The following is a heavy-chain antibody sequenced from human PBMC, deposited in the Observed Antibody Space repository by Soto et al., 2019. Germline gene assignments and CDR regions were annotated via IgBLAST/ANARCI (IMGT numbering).Heavy chain of an antibody. CDR3: AKDRNVKTDVPYGMDG. CDR2: VSAAGHNE. V-gene: IGHV3-30*18. J-gene: IGHJ6*01. Sequence: QVQLVESGGGVVQPGRSLSLSCAASQLTCKHYAMHWVRLAPGKGLEWLAVVSAAGHNEYYADSVRGRFTISRDNSKGTGDRDMNSPRVDDTAVYYCAKDRNVKTDVPYGMDGWGQGTTVTVSS. CDR1: QLTCKHYA. D-gene: IGHD2-8*01.